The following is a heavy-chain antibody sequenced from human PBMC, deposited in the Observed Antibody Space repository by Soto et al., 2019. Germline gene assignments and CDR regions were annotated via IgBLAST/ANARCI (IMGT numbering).Heavy chain of an antibody. J-gene: IGHJ4*02. CDR2: VIPLLDIT. CDR1: GGTFRNHI. D-gene: IGHD5-12*01. CDR3: ARDSPIGSTFSGYDAIDY. Sequence: SVKVSCKTSGGTFRNHIITWVRQAPGQGLEWMGRVIPLLDITNYAQKFQGRVTITADKSTSTTYLEMNSLRSEDTAVYYCARDSPIGSTFSGYDAIDYWGQGTRVTVSS. V-gene: IGHV1-69*04.